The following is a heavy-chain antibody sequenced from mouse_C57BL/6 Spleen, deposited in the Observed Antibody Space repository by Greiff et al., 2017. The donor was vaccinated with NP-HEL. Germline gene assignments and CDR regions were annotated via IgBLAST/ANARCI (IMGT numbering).Heavy chain of an antibody. V-gene: IGHV1-76*01. CDR2: IYPGSGNT. Sequence: QVQLQQSGAELVRPGASVKLSCKASGYTFTDYYINWVKQRPGQGLEWIARIYPGSGNTYYNEKFKGKATLTAEKSSSTAYMQLSSLTSEDSAVYFCARSHYGSSGFAYWGQGTLVTVSA. CDR1: GYTFTDYY. D-gene: IGHD1-1*01. CDR3: ARSHYGSSGFAY. J-gene: IGHJ3*01.